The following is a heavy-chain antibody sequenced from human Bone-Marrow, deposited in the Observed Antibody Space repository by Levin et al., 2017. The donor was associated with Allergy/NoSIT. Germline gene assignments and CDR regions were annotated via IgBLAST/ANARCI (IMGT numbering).Heavy chain of an antibody. CDR3: AKDGGYCSSTSCYQWFYYYYYGMDV. J-gene: IGHJ6*02. CDR1: GFTFSSYG. Sequence: GGSLRLSCAASGFTFSSYGMHWVRQAPGKGLEWVAVISYDGSNKYYADSVKGRFTISRDNSKNTLYLQMNSLRAEDTAVYYCAKDGGYCSSTSCYQWFYYYYYGMDVWGQGTTVTVSS. D-gene: IGHD2-2*01. V-gene: IGHV3-30*18. CDR2: ISYDGSNK.